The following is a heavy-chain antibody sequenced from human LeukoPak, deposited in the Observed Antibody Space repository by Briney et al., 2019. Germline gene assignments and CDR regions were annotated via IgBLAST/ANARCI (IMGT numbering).Heavy chain of an antibody. Sequence: ASVKVSCKASGYTFTGYYMHWVRQAPGQGLEWMGWINPNSGGTNYAQKFQGRVTMTRDTSISTAYMELSRLRSDDTAVYYCARVPPYYYDSSGLLDYWGQGTLVTVSS. V-gene: IGHV1-2*02. CDR3: ARVPPYYYDSSGLLDY. CDR1: GYTFTGYY. D-gene: IGHD3-22*01. CDR2: INPNSGGT. J-gene: IGHJ4*02.